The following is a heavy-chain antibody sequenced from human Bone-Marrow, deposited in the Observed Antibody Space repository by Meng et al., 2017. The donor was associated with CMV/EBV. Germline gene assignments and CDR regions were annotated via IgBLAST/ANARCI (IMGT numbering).Heavy chain of an antibody. CDR1: GFTVSSNY. V-gene: IGHV4-34*01. CDR3: ARGLGFWSGSCRDV. CDR2: INHSGST. D-gene: IGHD3-3*01. J-gene: IGHJ6*02. Sequence: ESLKISCAASGFTVSSNYMSWVRQAPGKGLEWIGEINHSGSTNYNPSLKSRVTISVDTSKNQFSLKLSSVTAADTAVYYCARGLGFWSGSCRDVWGQGTTVNV.